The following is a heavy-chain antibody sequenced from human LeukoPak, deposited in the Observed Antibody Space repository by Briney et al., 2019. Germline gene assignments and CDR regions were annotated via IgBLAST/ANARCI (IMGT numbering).Heavy chain of an antibody. D-gene: IGHD3-10*01. Sequence: PGGPLRLSCAASGFTFSSYGMHWVRQAPGKGLEWVAVIWYDGSNKYYADSVKGRFTISRDNSKNTLYLQMNSLRAEDTAVYYCARDSPMVRGTYGMDVWGQGTTVTVSS. CDR3: ARDSPMVRGTYGMDV. J-gene: IGHJ6*02. V-gene: IGHV3-33*01. CDR1: GFTFSSYG. CDR2: IWYDGSNK.